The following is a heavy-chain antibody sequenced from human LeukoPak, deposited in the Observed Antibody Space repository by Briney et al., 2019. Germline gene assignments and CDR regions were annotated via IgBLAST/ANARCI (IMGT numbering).Heavy chain of an antibody. D-gene: IGHD6-19*01. CDR3: ARDSLYNNGWFEDQFDA. V-gene: IGHV7-4-1*02. CDR1: GYTFTSYA. Sequence: ASVKVSCKASGYTFTSYAMSWVRQAPGQGLEWMGWINTNTGNPTYAQGFTGRFVFSLDTSVSTAYLQISSLKAEDTAVYYCARDSLYNNGWFEDQFDAWGQGTLVTVSS. CDR2: INTNTGNP. J-gene: IGHJ5*02.